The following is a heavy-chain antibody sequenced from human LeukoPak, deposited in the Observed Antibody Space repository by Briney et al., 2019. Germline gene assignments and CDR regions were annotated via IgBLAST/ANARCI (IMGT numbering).Heavy chain of an antibody. CDR1: GYTFTSYA. CDR2: INAGNGNT. J-gene: IGHJ5*02. V-gene: IGHV1-3*01. D-gene: IGHD3-10*01. CDR3: ARECRTMARGVIITRGWFDP. Sequence: ASVKVSCKASGYTFTSYAMHWVRQAPGQRLEWMGWINAGNGNTKYSQKFQGRVTITRDTSASTAYMELSSLRSEDTAVYYCARECRTMARGVIITRGWFDPWGQGTLVTVSS.